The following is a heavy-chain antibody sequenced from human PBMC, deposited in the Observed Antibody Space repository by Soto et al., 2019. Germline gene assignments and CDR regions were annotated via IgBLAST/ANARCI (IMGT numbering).Heavy chain of an antibody. CDR1: GGSVSSGNYY. V-gene: IGHV4-61*01. CDR3: ARDLYRGFDI. Sequence: QVQLQESGPGLVKPSETLSLTCTVSGGSVSSGNYYWGWIRQPPGKGLEYIGYIFYTWTTNHNPSLKSRVTMSVDTSKNQFSLKLNSVTTADTAVYYCARDLYRGFDIWGQGTMVSVSS. J-gene: IGHJ3*02. D-gene: IGHD4-4*01. CDR2: IFYTWTT.